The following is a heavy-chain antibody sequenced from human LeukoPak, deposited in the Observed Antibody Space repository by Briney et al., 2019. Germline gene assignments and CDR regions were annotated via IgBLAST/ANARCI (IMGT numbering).Heavy chain of an antibody. J-gene: IGHJ4*02. Sequence: ASVKVSCKASGYTFTGYYMHWVRQAPGQGLEWMGWINSNSGGTNYAQKFQGRVTMTRDTSISTAYMELSRLRSDDTAVYYCARTLITMVRGVITDIDYWGQGTLVTVSS. CDR1: GYTFTGYY. D-gene: IGHD3-10*01. CDR2: INSNSGGT. V-gene: IGHV1-2*02. CDR3: ARTLITMVRGVITDIDY.